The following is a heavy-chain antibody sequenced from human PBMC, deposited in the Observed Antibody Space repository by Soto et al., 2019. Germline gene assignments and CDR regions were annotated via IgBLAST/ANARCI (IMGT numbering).Heavy chain of an antibody. Sequence: ASVKVSCKASGYTFTSYGISWVRQAPGQGLEWMGWISAYNGNTNYAQKLQDRVTMTTDTSTSTAYMELRSLRSDDTAVYYCARVGGYYGDYGFDYWGQGTLVTVSS. CDR1: GYTFTSYG. V-gene: IGHV1-18*01. CDR2: ISAYNGNT. D-gene: IGHD4-17*01. CDR3: ARVGGYYGDYGFDY. J-gene: IGHJ4*02.